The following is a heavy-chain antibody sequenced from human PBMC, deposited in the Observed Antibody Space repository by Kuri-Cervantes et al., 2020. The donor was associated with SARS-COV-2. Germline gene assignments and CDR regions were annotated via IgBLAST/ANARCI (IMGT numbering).Heavy chain of an antibody. J-gene: IGHJ2*01. CDR3: AKDRSSSWLWYFDL. CDR1: GYTFTSYG. CDR2: IRYDGSNK. V-gene: IGHV3-30*02. D-gene: IGHD6-13*01. Sequence: SCRASGYTFTSYGMHWVRQAPGKGLEWVAFIRYDGSNKYYADSVKGRFTISRDNSKNTLYLQMNSLRAEDTAVYYCAKDRSSSWLWYFDLWGRGTLVTVSS.